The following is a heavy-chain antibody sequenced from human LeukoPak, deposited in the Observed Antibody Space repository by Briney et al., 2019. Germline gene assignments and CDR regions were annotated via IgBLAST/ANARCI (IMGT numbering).Heavy chain of an antibody. V-gene: IGHV3-23*01. D-gene: IGHD3-3*01. CDR1: GFTFSSYA. Sequence: PGGSLRLSCAASGFTFSSYAMSWVRQAPGKGLEWVSAISGSGGSTYCADSVKGRFTISRDNSKNTLYLQMNSLRAEDTAVYYCAKGPSDDFWSGYYINWFDPWGQGTLVTVSS. J-gene: IGHJ5*02. CDR3: AKGPSDDFWSGYYINWFDP. CDR2: ISGSGGST.